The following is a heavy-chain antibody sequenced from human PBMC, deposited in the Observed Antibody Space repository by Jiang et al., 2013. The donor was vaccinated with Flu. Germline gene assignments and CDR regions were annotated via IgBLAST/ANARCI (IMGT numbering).Heavy chain of an antibody. J-gene: IGHJ4*02. CDR1: GFSLSTSGMC. V-gene: IGHV2-70*01. CDR3: ARIGSCDGELVVDY. D-gene: IGHD1-26*01. CDR2: IDWDDDK. Sequence: TLTLTCTFSGFSLSTSGMCVSWIRQPPGKALEWLALIDWDDDKYYSTSLKTRLTISKDTSKNQVVLTMTNMDPVDTATYYCARIGSCDGELVVDYWGQGTLVTVSS.